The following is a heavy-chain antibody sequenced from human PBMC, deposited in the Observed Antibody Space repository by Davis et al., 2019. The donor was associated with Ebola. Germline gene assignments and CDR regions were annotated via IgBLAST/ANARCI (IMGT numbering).Heavy chain of an antibody. CDR3: ARVGMTTVTTFPIDY. D-gene: IGHD4-17*01. J-gene: IGHJ4*02. V-gene: IGHV1-2*02. CDR1: GYTFTGYY. Sequence: ASVKVSCKASGYTFTGYYMHWVRQAPGQGLEWMGWINPNSGGTNYAQKFQGRATMTKDTSISTAYMELSRLRSDDTAVYYCARVGMTTVTTFPIDYWGQGTLVTVSS. CDR2: INPNSGGT.